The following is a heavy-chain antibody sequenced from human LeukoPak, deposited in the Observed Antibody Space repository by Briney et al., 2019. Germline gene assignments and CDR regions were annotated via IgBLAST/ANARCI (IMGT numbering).Heavy chain of an antibody. CDR2: ITSSGTTK. CDR3: ARDGWRFGELSDY. CDR1: GFTFSSYE. J-gene: IGHJ4*02. D-gene: IGHD3-10*01. V-gene: IGHV3-48*03. Sequence: GGSLRLSCAASGFTFSSYEMNWVRQAPGKGLEWVSYITSSGTTKYYADSVRGRFTISRDNAKNSLNLQMNSLRPEDTAVYYCARDGWRFGELSDYWGQGTLVTVSS.